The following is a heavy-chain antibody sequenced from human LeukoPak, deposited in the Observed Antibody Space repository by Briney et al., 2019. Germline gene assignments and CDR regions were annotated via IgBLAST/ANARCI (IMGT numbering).Heavy chain of an antibody. Sequence: GESLKISCKGSGYSFTTYWIGWVRHMPGKGLEWMGIIYPGDSDTRYSPSFQGQVTISADKSLSTAYLQWSGLKASDTAMYYCARHLTMITVPRDAFDIWGQGTMVTVSS. CDR3: ARHLTMITVPRDAFDI. CDR2: IYPGDSDT. CDR1: GYSFTTYW. D-gene: IGHD3-16*01. J-gene: IGHJ3*02. V-gene: IGHV5-51*01.